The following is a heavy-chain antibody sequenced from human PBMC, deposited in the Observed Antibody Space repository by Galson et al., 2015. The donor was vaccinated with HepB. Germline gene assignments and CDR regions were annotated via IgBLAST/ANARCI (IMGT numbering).Heavy chain of an antibody. J-gene: IGHJ4*02. Sequence: SETLSLTCTVSGGSISSYYWSWIRQPPGKGLEWIGYIYYSGSTNYNPSLKSRVTISVDTSKNQFSLKLSSVTAADTAVYYCARHYGSGSYYRHPPPYFDYWGQGTLVTVSS. V-gene: IGHV4-59*08. CDR2: IYYSGST. D-gene: IGHD3-10*01. CDR3: ARHYGSGSYYRHPPPYFDY. CDR1: GGSISSYY.